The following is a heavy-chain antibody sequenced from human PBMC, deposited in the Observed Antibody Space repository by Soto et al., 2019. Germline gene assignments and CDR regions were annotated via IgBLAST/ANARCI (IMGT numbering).Heavy chain of an antibody. CDR3: AAAVVGPTAMGY. CDR1: GFSFSSYG. J-gene: IGHJ4*02. CDR2: INSDGSST. Sequence: PCGSLRLSCSACGFSFSSYGMHVVRQAPGKGVVWVSRINSDGSSTSYADSVKGRFTISRVNAKNTLYLQMNSLRAEDTAVYYWAAAVVGPTAMGYWGTGTLVTV. V-gene: IGHV3-74*01. D-gene: IGHD6-19*01.